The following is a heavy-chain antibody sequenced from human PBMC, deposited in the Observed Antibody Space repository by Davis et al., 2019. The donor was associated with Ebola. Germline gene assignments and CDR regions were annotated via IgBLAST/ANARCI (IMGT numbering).Heavy chain of an antibody. Sequence: GESLKIPCPASGFPFSSYRMNWVRPAPGKGLEWVSSISSSSSYIYYADSVKGRFTISRDNAKNSLYLQMNSLKTEDTAVYSCTTLSSNYIYWGQGTLVTVSS. J-gene: IGHJ4*02. D-gene: IGHD4-11*01. CDR1: GFPFSSYR. CDR2: ISSSSSYI. CDR3: TTLSSNYIY. V-gene: IGHV3-21*03.